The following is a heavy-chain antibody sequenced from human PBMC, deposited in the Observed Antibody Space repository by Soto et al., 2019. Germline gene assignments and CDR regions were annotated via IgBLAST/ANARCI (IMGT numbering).Heavy chain of an antibody. V-gene: IGHV4-30-2*01. Sequence: QLQLQESGSGLVKPSQTLSLTCAVSGGSISSGGYSWIWIRQPPGKGLEWSGYIYRSGSTYYNPSLKRRVTISVDRSQNQFSLKLRSVTAADTAVYYCARLDYYDSSGSFDYWGQGTLVTVSS. CDR3: ARLDYYDSSGSFDY. J-gene: IGHJ4*02. CDR2: IYRSGST. D-gene: IGHD3-22*01. CDR1: GGSISSGGYS.